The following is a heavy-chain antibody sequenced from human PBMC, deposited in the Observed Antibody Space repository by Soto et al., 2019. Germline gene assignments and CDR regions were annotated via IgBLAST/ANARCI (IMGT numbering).Heavy chain of an antibody. D-gene: IGHD3-9*01. CDR2: LYYSGST. V-gene: IGHV4-39*01. CDR3: ARATYKWEYSVYDRSPKNYFDY. CDR1: GGSIISSNYY. J-gene: IGHJ4*02. Sequence: SETLSLTCTVSGGSIISSNYYWGLIRQPPGKGLEWIGSLYYSGSTYYNPSLKSRVTTSVDTSKNQFSLKLSSVTAADTAVYYCARATYKWEYSVYDRSPKNYFDYWGQGTLVTVSS.